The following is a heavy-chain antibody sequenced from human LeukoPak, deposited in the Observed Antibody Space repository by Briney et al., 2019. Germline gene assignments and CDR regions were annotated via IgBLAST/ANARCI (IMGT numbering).Heavy chain of an antibody. V-gene: IGHV1-18*01. D-gene: IGHD3-10*01. CDR1: GYTFTSYG. J-gene: IGHJ6*03. Sequence: GASVKVSCKASGYTFTSYGISWVRQAPGQGHEWMGWISAYNGNTNYAQKLQGRVTMTTDTSTSTAYMELRSLRSDDTAVYYCARSSAGRGSGSWNNYYYMDVWGKGTTVTVSS. CDR2: ISAYNGNT. CDR3: ARSSAGRGSGSWNNYYYMDV.